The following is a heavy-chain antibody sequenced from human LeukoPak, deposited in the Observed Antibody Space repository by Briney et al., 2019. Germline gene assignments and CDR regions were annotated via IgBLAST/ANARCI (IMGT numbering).Heavy chain of an antibody. Sequence: ASVKVSCKASGYTFSGYYIHWVRQAPGHGLEWMGWINPNNGDTVYAQRFQGRVTMTRDTSISTAYMELSRLSFDDTAVYYCAGFLIGTKFYFDYWGQGTLVTVSS. V-gene: IGHV1-2*02. CDR2: INPNNGDT. J-gene: IGHJ4*02. CDR3: AGFLIGTKFYFDY. CDR1: GYTFSGYY. D-gene: IGHD1-7*01.